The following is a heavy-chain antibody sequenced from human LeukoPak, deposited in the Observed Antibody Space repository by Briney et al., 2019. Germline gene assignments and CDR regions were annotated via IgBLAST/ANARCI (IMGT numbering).Heavy chain of an antibody. CDR1: GGSISSYY. D-gene: IGHD2-2*01. CDR3: ARDYCSSTSCYWASYNWFDP. J-gene: IGHJ5*02. CDR2: IYTSGST. Sequence: SETLSLTCTVSGGSISSYYWSWIRQPAGKGLEWIGRIYTSGSTNYNPSLKSRVTMSVDTSKNQFSPKLSSVTAADTAVYYCARDYCSSTSCYWASYNWFDPWGQGTLVTVSS. V-gene: IGHV4-4*07.